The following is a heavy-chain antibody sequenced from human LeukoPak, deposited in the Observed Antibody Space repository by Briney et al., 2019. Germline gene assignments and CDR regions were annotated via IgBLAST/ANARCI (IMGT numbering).Heavy chain of an antibody. CDR1: GFTYNSHA. D-gene: IGHD5-12*01. J-gene: IGHJ4*02. Sequence: GGPLSLSCAASGFTYNSHAMRWLPDAPGKGLVGFSAISGSCGSTYYAASVKGRFTISRDNSKNTLYLQMNSLRAEDTAVYYCAKAWLRFPYFDYWGQGTLVTVSS. V-gene: IGHV3-23*01. CDR3: AKAWLRFPYFDY. CDR2: ISGSCGST.